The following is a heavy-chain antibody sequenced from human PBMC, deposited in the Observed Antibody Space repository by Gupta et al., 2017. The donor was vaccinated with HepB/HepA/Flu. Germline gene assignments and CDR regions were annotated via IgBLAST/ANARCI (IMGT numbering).Heavy chain of an antibody. J-gene: IGHJ4*02. V-gene: IGHV3-23*01. Sequence: EVQLLDSGGGLVQPGGSLRLSCAASGFPFSTYAMSWVRQAPGKGLEWVSGISSSGDNTYFADSVRGRFTISRDNSKNTLHLQMNSLRAEDTAVYYCAKRVSASNSPFEYWGQGTLVTVSS. CDR2: ISSSGDNT. CDR3: AKRVSASNSPFEY. D-gene: IGHD3-3*02. CDR1: GFPFSTYA.